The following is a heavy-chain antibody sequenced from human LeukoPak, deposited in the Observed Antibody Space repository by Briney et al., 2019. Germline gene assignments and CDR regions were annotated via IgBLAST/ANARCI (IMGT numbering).Heavy chain of an antibody. Sequence: GGSLRLSCASSGFTFSDYYMSWIRQAPGKGLEWVSHISGSSTYTNYADSVKGRFTISRDNANNSLYLQMNSLTAEDTAVFYCARVGSRGYYFDYWGQGTLVTVSS. V-gene: IGHV3-11*06. CDR2: ISGSSTYT. D-gene: IGHD1-26*01. CDR1: GFTFSDYY. J-gene: IGHJ4*02. CDR3: ARVGSRGYYFDY.